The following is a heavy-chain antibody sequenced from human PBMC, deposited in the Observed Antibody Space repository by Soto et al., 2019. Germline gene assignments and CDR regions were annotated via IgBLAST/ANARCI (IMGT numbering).Heavy chain of an antibody. Sequence: EVQLVETGGGLIQPGGSLRLSCAASGFTVSSNYMSWVRQAPGKGLEWVSVIYSGGSTYYADSVKGRFTISRDNSKNTLYLQMNSLRAEDTAVYYCARDRTSSRRGGAFDIWGQGTMVTVSS. J-gene: IGHJ3*02. CDR3: ARDRTSSRRGGAFDI. V-gene: IGHV3-53*02. CDR1: GFTVSSNY. D-gene: IGHD1-7*01. CDR2: IYSGGST.